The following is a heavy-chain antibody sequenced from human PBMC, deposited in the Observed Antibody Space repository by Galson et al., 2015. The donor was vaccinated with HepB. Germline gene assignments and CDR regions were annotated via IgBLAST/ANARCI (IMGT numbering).Heavy chain of an antibody. CDR2: IWNVRFND. V-gene: IGHV3-33*01. D-gene: IGHD2-2*01. J-gene: IGHJ5*01. CDR3: ARDAIGGGYSIDS. CDR1: GFAIETYG. Sequence: SLRLSCAASGFAIETYGMHWVRQAPGKGLEWLSIIWNVRFNDFYADSVKGRFTISRDSSKNTLYLHMTSLRAEDTAVYHCARDAIGGGYSIDSWGQGTLVTVSS.